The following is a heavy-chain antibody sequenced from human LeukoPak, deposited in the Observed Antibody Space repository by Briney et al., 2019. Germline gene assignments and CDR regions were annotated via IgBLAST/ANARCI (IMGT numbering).Heavy chain of an antibody. Sequence: GRSLRLSCAASGFTFSSYAMHWVRQAPGKGLEWVAVISYDGSNKYYADSVKGRFTISRDNSKNTLYLQMNSLRAEDTAVYYCALSPLYGMDVWGQGTTVTVSS. V-gene: IGHV3-30-3*01. CDR3: ALSPLYGMDV. CDR2: ISYDGSNK. CDR1: GFTFSSYA. J-gene: IGHJ6*02.